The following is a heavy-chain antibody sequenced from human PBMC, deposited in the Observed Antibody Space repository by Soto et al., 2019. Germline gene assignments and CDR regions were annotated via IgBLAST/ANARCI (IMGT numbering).Heavy chain of an antibody. Sequence: GGSLRLSCAASGFTFSSYAMSWVRQAPGKGLEWVSAISGSGGSTYYADSEKGRFTISRDNSKNPLYLQMNSLRAEDTAVYYCAKGTAPHDFFYDFWSGYYGSYYFDYLGQGTLVTVSS. D-gene: IGHD3-3*01. CDR1: GFTFSSYA. CDR3: AKGTAPHDFFYDFWSGYYGSYYFDY. CDR2: ISGSGGST. J-gene: IGHJ4*02. V-gene: IGHV3-23*01.